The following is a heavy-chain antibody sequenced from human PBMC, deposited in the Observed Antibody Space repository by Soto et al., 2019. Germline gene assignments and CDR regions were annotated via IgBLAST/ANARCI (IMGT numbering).Heavy chain of an antibody. CDR1: GWSFSGYY. CDR3: AREGHDILTGPPWVWYFDL. D-gene: IGHD3-9*01. Sequence: QVQLQQWGAGPLRPLETLSLTCGVSGWSFSGYYWAWIRQSPGKGLEWIGEINDRGSINYNPSLKSRDSISVDTSKNHYSLNLRSVTAADTAVYYCAREGHDILTGPPWVWYFDLWGRGTLVTVSS. V-gene: IGHV4-34*01. J-gene: IGHJ2*01. CDR2: INDRGSI.